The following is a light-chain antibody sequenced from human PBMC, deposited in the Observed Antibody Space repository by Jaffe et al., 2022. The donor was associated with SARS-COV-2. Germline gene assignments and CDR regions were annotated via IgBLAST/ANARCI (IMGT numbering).Light chain of an antibody. J-gene: IGKJ4*01. V-gene: IGKV1-33*01. CDR3: QQYDRLPLT. Sequence: DIQMTQSPSSLSASVGDRVTITCQASHHISNFLNWYQQKPGKVPKLLIYGASNLETGVSSRFSGHGSGTDFTLIISSLQPEDFATYFCQQYDRLPLTFGGGTKVEIK. CDR2: GAS. CDR1: HHISNF.